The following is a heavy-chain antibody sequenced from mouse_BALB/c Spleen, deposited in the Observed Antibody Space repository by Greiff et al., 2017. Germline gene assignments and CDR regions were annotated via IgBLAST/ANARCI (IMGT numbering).Heavy chain of an antibody. CDR2: ISSGGST. V-gene: IGHV5-6-5*01. CDR1: GFTFSSYA. J-gene: IGHJ3*01. CDR3: ARRKVLAFAY. Sequence: EVNVVESGGGLVKPGGSLKLSCAASGFTFSSYAMSWVRQTPEKRLEWVASISSGGSTYYPDSVKGRFTISRDNARNILYLQMSSLRSEDTAMYYCARRKVLAFAYWGQGTLVTVSA.